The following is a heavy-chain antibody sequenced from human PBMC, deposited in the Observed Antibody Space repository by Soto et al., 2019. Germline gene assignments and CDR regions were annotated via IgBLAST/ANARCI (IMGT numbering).Heavy chain of an antibody. CDR3: ARLGGSVWWFGESYYFDY. CDR2: ISAYNGNT. J-gene: IGHJ4*02. Sequence: GASVKVSCKASGYTFTSYGISWVRQAPGQGLEWMGWISAYNGNTNYAQKLQGRVTMTTDTSTSTAYMELRSLRSDDTAVYYCARLGGSVWWFGESYYFDYWGQGTLVTVSS. CDR1: GYTFTSYG. D-gene: IGHD3-10*01. V-gene: IGHV1-18*01.